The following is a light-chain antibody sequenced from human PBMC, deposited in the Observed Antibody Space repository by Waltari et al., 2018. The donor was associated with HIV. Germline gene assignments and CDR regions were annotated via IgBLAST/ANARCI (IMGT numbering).Light chain of an antibody. Sequence: DIVITQFLDSLTVSLGESATINCKSSQSVLYNSNNKNYLAWYQQKPGQPTNLLIYWASTRESGVPDRFSGSGSGTDFTLTISTLQAEDVAVYYCQQYYSSPLTFGGGTKVEIK. CDR1: QSVLYNSNNKNY. CDR3: QQYYSSPLT. V-gene: IGKV4-1*01. J-gene: IGKJ4*01. CDR2: WAS.